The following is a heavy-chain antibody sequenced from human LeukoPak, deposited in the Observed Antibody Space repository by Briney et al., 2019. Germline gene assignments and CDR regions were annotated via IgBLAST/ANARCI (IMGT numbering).Heavy chain of an antibody. J-gene: IGHJ6*02. CDR3: ARDPHDFWSGYYYYGMDV. V-gene: IGHV3-33*01. Sequence: GRSLRLSCAASGFTFSSYGMHWVRQAPGKGLEWVAVIWYDGSNKYYADSVKGRFTISRDNSKNTLYLQMNSLRAEDTAVYYCARDPHDFWSGYYYYGMDVWGQGTTVTVSS. D-gene: IGHD3-3*01. CDR2: IWYDGSNK. CDR1: GFTFSSYG.